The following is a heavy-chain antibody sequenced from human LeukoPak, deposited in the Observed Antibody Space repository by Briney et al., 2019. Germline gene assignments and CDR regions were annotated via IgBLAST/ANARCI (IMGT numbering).Heavy chain of an antibody. J-gene: IGHJ1*01. CDR1: GFTFSSYA. CDR2: ISSNGGST. CDR3: ARSIDYGDYEYFQH. D-gene: IGHD4-17*01. Sequence: PGGSLRLSCAASGFTFSSYAMHWVRQAPGKGLEYVSAISSNGGSTYYANSVKGRFTISRDNSKNTLYLQMGSLRAEDMAVYYCARSIDYGDYEYFQHWGQGTLVTVSS. V-gene: IGHV3-64*01.